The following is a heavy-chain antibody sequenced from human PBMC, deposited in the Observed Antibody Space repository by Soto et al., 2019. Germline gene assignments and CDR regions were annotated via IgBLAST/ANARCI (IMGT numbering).Heavy chain of an antibody. CDR1: GDSVSSNSAA. CDR3: ARSPGYSITMVRGVGLHY. J-gene: IGHJ4*02. V-gene: IGHV6-1*01. D-gene: IGHD3-10*01. CDR2: TYYRSKWYN. Sequence: SQTLSLTCAISGDSVSSNSAAWNWIRQSPSRGLEWLGRTYYRSKWYNDYAVSVKSRITINPDTSKNQFSLQLNSVTPEDTAVCYCARSPGYSITMVRGVGLHYWGQGTLVTVSS.